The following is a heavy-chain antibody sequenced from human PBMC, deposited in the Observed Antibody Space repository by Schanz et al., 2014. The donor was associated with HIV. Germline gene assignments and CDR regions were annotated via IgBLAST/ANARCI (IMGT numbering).Heavy chain of an antibody. CDR1: GGTFRSDA. J-gene: IGHJ6*02. CDR3: ARVRSGYSSSWYDYDYYGMDV. D-gene: IGHD6-13*01. V-gene: IGHV1-69*01. Sequence: QVQLVQSGAEVKKPGSSVKVSCKASGGTFRSDAISWVRQAPGQGLEWMGGIIPIFGPPNYAQKFQGRVTITADDSTSTSYMELRSLRSEDTAVYYCARVRSGYSSSWYDYDYYGMDVWGQGITVTVSS. CDR2: IIPIFGPP.